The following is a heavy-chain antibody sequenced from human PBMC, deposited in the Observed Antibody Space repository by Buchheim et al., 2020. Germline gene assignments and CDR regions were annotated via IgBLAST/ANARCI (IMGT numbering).Heavy chain of an antibody. CDR2: IWYDGSNK. Sequence: QVQLVESGGGVVQPGRSLRLSCAASGFTFSSYGMHWVRQAPGKGLEWVAVIWYDGSNKYYADSVKGRFTISRDNSKNKLYLQMNSLRAEDTAVYYCARDRAYYYGSGSLDVWGQGTT. V-gene: IGHV3-33*01. D-gene: IGHD3-10*01. J-gene: IGHJ6*02. CDR3: ARDRAYYYGSGSLDV. CDR1: GFTFSSYG.